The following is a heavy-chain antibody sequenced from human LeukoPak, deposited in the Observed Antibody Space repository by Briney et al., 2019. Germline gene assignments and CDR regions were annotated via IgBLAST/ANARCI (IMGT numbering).Heavy chain of an antibody. J-gene: IGHJ4*02. D-gene: IGHD6-19*01. CDR3: AKDRLWSSGWYLVTY. CDR2: IWYDGSNK. V-gene: IGHV3-33*06. CDR1: GFTLSSYG. Sequence: GSLRLSCAASGFTLSSYGMHWVRQAPGKGLEWVAVIWYDGSNKYYADSVKGRYTISRDNSKNTLYLQMNSLRAEDTGVYYCAKDRLWSSGWYLVTYWGQGTLVTVSS.